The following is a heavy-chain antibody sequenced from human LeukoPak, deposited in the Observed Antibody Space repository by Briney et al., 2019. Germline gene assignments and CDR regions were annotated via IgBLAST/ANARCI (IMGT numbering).Heavy chain of an antibody. Sequence: TGGYLRLSCVASGFTFSNYGMSWVRQAPGKGLEWVSVVTYTGADTYYADSVKGRFTVSRDNSKNTLFLQMNSLRVEDTAVYYCAQQFDYWGQGILVTVSS. V-gene: IGHV3-23*01. J-gene: IGHJ4*02. CDR3: AQQFDY. CDR2: VTYTGADT. CDR1: GFTFSNYG. D-gene: IGHD6-13*01.